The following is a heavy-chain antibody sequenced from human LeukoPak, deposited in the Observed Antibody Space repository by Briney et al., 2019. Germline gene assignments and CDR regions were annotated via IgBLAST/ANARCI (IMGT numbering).Heavy chain of an antibody. D-gene: IGHD2-15*01. CDR2: INHSGST. V-gene: IGHV4-34*01. CDR3: ARWAREFRYCSGGSCYYFDY. CDR1: GGSFSGYY. J-gene: IGHJ4*02. Sequence: SETLSLTCAVYGGSFSGYYWSWIRQPPGKGLEWIGEINHSGSTNYNPSLKSRVTISVDTSKNQFSLKLSSVAAADTAVYYCARWAREFRYCSGGSCYYFDYWGQGTLVTVSS.